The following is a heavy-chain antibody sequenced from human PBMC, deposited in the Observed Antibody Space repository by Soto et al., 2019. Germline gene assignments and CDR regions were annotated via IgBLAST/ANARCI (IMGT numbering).Heavy chain of an antibody. V-gene: IGHV3-30-3*01. CDR2: ISFDGTNK. CDR1: GFTFSSHA. J-gene: IGHJ4*02. D-gene: IGHD3-22*01. CDR3: ARAHGPYYDSSYYGLARNYFDY. Sequence: GGSLRLSCAASGFTFSSHAMNWVRQAPGKGLEWVSVISFDGTNKYYAESVRGRYSISRDNSKKVLYLDMNSLRPDDTAIYYCARAHGPYYDSSYYGLARNYFDYWGQGALVAVSS.